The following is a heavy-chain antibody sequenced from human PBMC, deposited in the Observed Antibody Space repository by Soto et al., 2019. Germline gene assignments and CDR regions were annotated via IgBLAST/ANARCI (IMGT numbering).Heavy chain of an antibody. J-gene: IGHJ4*02. CDR2: IYYIGNT. Sequence: QLQLQESGSGLVKPSETLSLTCIVSNGSISSRSSYWGWIRQTPGKGLEWIGSIYYIGNTYYNPSLESRVTISIDTSKTQFSLKINSVTAADTAVYFCGGQDYGAKGYYFENWGQGALVTVSS. D-gene: IGHD4-17*01. V-gene: IGHV4-39*01. CDR1: NGSISSRSSY. CDR3: GGQDYGAKGYYFEN.